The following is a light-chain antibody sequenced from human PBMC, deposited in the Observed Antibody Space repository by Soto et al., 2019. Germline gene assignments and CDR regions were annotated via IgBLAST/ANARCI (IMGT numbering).Light chain of an antibody. Sequence: EIVLTHSPGTLSFSPLEIATLSFSSSQSVIISYLAWYQQKPGQAPRLLIYGASSRATGIPARFSGSGSGTDFTHTISTLQSEDFAIYYCQHYNNCPPWKFGQGTKVDIK. CDR3: QHYNNCPPWK. V-gene: IGKV3-20*01. J-gene: IGKJ1*01. CDR1: QSVIISY. CDR2: GAS.